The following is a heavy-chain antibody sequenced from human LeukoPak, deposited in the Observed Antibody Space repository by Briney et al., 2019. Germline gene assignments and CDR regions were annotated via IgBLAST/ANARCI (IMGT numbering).Heavy chain of an antibody. Sequence: GGSLRLSCAASGFTFSSYEMNWVRQAPGKGLEWVSYISSSGSTIYYADSVKGRFTISRDNAKSSLYLQMNSLRAEDTAVYYCASTKRVPYCSGGSCYSPFDYWGQGTLVTVSS. J-gene: IGHJ4*02. D-gene: IGHD2-15*01. CDR2: ISSSGSTI. CDR1: GFTFSSYE. CDR3: ASTKRVPYCSGGSCYSPFDY. V-gene: IGHV3-48*03.